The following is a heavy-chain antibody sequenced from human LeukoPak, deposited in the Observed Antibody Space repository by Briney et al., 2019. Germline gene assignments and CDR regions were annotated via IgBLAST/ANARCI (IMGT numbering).Heavy chain of an antibody. Sequence: ASVKVSCKASGYNFNAYGISWVRQAPGQGLEWMGWISVAHGNTNYAQKFQGRVTMTKDTSTSTAYMELRSLRSDDTAVYYCAREGTAAAGDYWGQGTLVTVSS. J-gene: IGHJ4*02. CDR2: ISVAHGNT. CDR3: AREGTAAAGDY. D-gene: IGHD6-13*01. CDR1: GYNFNAYG. V-gene: IGHV1-18*01.